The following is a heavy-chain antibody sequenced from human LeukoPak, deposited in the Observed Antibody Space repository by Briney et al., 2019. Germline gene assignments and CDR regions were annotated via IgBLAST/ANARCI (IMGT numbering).Heavy chain of an antibody. Sequence: GGSLRLSCAASGFTFSSYGMHWVRQAPGKGLERVAFIRYDGSNKYYADSVKGRFTISRDNSKNTLYLQMSSLRAEDTAVYYCTRVEETATTAAIIRKYSYYYYYMDVWGKGNTVTVSS. V-gene: IGHV3-30*02. CDR1: GFTFSSYG. CDR2: IRYDGSNK. J-gene: IGHJ6*03. D-gene: IGHD4-11*01. CDR3: TRVEETATTAAIIRKYSYYYYYMDV.